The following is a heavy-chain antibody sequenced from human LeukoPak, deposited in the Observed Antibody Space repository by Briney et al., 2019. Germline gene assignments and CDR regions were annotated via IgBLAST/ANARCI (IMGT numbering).Heavy chain of an antibody. CDR2: IYSSGST. D-gene: IGHD1-26*01. Sequence: PSETLSLICTVSGASISSGDYQWTWIRQPPGKGLEWIGYIYSSGSTYYDPSLKSRVSISVDTSKNHFSLQLTSVTAADTAVYYCATRFSGRPFDPWGQGTLVTVSS. J-gene: IGHJ5*02. V-gene: IGHV4-30-4*08. CDR3: ATRFSGRPFDP. CDR1: GASISSGDYQ.